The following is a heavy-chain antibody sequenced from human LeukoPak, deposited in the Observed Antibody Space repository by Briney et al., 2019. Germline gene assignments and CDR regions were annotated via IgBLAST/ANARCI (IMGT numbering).Heavy chain of an antibody. V-gene: IGHV4-59*01. CDR2: IYYSGST. D-gene: IGHD4-11*01. J-gene: IGHJ4*02. Sequence: PSETLSLTCTVSGSSISSYYWSWIRQPPGKGLEWIGYIYYSGSTNYNPSLESRVTISVDTSKNQFSLKLRSVTAADTAVYYCARSLQYQFPNFDYWGQGTLVTVSS. CDR3: ARSLQYQFPNFDY. CDR1: GSSISSYY.